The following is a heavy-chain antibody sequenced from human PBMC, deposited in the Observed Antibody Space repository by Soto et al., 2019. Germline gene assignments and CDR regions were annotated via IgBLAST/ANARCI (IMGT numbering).Heavy chain of an antibody. V-gene: IGHV3-30*18. CDR2: ISYDGSNK. CDR3: AKDPRGYCSSTSCPATKNYYYYGMDV. CDR1: GFTFSSYG. Sequence: GGSLRLSCAPSGFTFSSYGMHWVRQAPGQGLEWVAVISYDGSNKYSADSVKGRFTISRDNSKNTLYLQMNSLRAEDTAVYYCAKDPRGYCSSTSCPATKNYYYYGMDVWGQGTTVTVS. D-gene: IGHD2-2*01. J-gene: IGHJ6*02.